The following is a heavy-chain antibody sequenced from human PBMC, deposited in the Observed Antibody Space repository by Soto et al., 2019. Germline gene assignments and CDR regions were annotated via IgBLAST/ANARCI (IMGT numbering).Heavy chain of an antibody. V-gene: IGHV4-30-2*01. J-gene: IGHJ4*02. CDR1: GGSISSGGYS. CDR3: ARVTKRLYFDY. D-gene: IGHD2-8*01. Sequence: QLQLQESGSGLVKPSQTLSLTCAVSGGSISSGGYSWSWIRQPPGKGLEWIGYIYHSGSTYYNPSLKSRVTKSVGRSVNQHAPELSSVTTADTAVYDCARVTKRLYFDYWGEGTLVAVSS. CDR2: IYHSGST.